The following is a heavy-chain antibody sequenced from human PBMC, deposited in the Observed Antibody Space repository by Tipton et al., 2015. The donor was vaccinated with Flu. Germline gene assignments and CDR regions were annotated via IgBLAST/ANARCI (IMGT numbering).Heavy chain of an antibody. J-gene: IGHJ6*02. Sequence: VQLVQSGDEVKKPGASVKVSCKTSGYSFTSHGISWVRQVPGQGLEWMGWISGYTGNTDYARKFQGRVSLTTDTSTGTGYMELRSLRLDDTAVYYCARDMVQGVVTPYYYGMDVWGQGTKVTVSS. CDR1: GYSFTSHG. D-gene: IGHD3-10*01. V-gene: IGHV1-18*01. CDR2: ISGYTGNT. CDR3: ARDMVQGVVTPYYYGMDV.